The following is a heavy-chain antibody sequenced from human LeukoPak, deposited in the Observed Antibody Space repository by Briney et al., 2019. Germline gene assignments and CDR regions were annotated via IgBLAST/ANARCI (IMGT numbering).Heavy chain of an antibody. D-gene: IGHD3-3*01. CDR1: GFTFSSYS. V-gene: IGHV3-23*01. J-gene: IGHJ5*02. Sequence: GGSLRLSCAASGFTFSSYSMNWVRQAPGKGLEWVSAISGSGGSTYYADSVKGRFTISRDNSKNTLYLQMNSLRAEDTAVYYCAKGNYDFWSGPGNWFDPWGQGTLVTVSS. CDR2: ISGSGGST. CDR3: AKGNYDFWSGPGNWFDP.